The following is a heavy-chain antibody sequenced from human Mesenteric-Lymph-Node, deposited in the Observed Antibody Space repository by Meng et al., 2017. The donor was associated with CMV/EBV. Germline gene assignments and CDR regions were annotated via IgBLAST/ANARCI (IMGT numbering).Heavy chain of an antibody. V-gene: IGHV3-21*03. CDR1: GFTFSDYN. Sequence: GESLKISCAASGFTFSDYNMNWVRQAPGKGLEWVSSITGSSTYIYYSDSVKGRFTISRDDAKNSLYLQMDSLRAEDTAVYYCARDLYQGDPAAFDLWGQGTMVTVSS. CDR3: ARDLYQGDPAAFDL. D-gene: IGHD2-21*02. CDR2: ITGSSTYI. J-gene: IGHJ3*01.